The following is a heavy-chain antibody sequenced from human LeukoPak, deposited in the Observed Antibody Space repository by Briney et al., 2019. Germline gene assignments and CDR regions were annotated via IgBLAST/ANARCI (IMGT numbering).Heavy chain of an antibody. Sequence: GGSLRLSCEASGFIFSNFWMSWVRQAPGKGLEWVANIREDGSEAYYVDFVKGRFTISRDNDKNSLHLQMNSPRVEDTAVYYCARVLYFRENSYAGPFDQWGQGTLVTVSS. D-gene: IGHD5-18*01. CDR2: IREDGSEA. J-gene: IGHJ4*02. CDR1: GFIFSNFW. CDR3: ARVLYFRENSYAGPFDQ. V-gene: IGHV3-7*01.